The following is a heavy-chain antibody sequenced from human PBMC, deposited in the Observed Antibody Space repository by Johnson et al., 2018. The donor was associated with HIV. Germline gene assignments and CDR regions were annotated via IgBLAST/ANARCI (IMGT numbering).Heavy chain of an antibody. D-gene: IGHD6-19*01. Sequence: MQLVESGGGLVQPGGSPRLSCAGSEFTFNSYWMSWVRQAPGEGLEWVANINQDGTEKYYADSMRGRFTISRDNTKNSLYLEMNSLRAEDTAVYYCARERGYSSVLWKLSEAAFDIWGQGTMVTVSS. CDR3: ARERGYSSVLWKLSEAAFDI. CDR2: INQDGTEK. J-gene: IGHJ3*02. V-gene: IGHV3-7*01. CDR1: EFTFNSYW.